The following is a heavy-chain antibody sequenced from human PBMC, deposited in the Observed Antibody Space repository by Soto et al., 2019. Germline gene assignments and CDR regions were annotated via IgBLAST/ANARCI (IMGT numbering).Heavy chain of an antibody. CDR3: ARQGSWPYYYYGLDV. CDR1: GYTFTSSG. J-gene: IGHJ6*02. V-gene: IGHV1-18*01. D-gene: IGHD1-26*01. Sequence: EASVKVSCKASGYTFTSSGICWVRQAPGQGLEWMGWISTYNGDTNSAQKFQGRVTMTADTSTGTAYMELMSLKSDDTAVYYCARQGSWPYYYYGLDVWGQGTTVTVSS. CDR2: ISTYNGDT.